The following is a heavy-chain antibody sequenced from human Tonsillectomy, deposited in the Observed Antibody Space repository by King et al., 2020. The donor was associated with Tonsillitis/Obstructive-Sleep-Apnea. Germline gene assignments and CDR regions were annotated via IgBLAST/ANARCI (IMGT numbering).Heavy chain of an antibody. CDR1: GYTFTGYY. CDR2: INPNSGGT. Sequence: QLVQSGAEVKKPGASVKVSCKASGYTFTGYYMHWVRQAPGQGLEWMGRINPNSGGTNYAQKFQGRVTMTRDTSISPAYMELSRLGSDDTAVYYCARDDGHYDILTGYYVWGKGTTVTVSS. J-gene: IGHJ6*04. CDR3: ARDDGHYDILTGYYV. D-gene: IGHD3-9*01. V-gene: IGHV1-2*06.